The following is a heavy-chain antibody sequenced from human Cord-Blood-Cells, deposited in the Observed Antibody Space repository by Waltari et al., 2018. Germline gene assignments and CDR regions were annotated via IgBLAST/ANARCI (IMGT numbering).Heavy chain of an antibody. CDR3: VTAAYSSSSYYYCYYGMDV. Sequence: QVQLVQSGAEVKKSGASVKVSCKVSGYTITELSMHRVRQAPGKGLEWMGGVEPENEKTIHAQKFEGTGHMTQDTSTDPAYMEQSTQRSEDTAVYYCVTAAYSSSSYYYCYYGMDVWGQGTTVTVSS. CDR1: GYTITELS. V-gene: IGHV1-24*01. D-gene: IGHD6-6*01. CDR2: VEPENEKT. J-gene: IGHJ6*02.